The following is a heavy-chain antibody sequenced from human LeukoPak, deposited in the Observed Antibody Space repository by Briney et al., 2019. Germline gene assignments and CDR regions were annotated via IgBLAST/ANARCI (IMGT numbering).Heavy chain of an antibody. D-gene: IGHD1-26*01. J-gene: IGHJ4*02. CDR3: AKDLGLQVGASPFDY. CDR1: GFTFSSYS. CDR2: ISSSSSYI. V-gene: IGHV3-21*01. Sequence: PGGSLRLSCAASGFTFSSYSMNWVRQAPGKGLEWVSSISSSSSYIYYADSVKGRFTVSRDNSKNTLYLQMNSLRSEDTAVYYCAKDLGLQVGASPFDYWGQGTLVTVSS.